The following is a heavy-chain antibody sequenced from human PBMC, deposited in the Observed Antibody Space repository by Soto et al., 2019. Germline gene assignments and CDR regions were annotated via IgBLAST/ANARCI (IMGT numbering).Heavy chain of an antibody. CDR1: DGSISSSSYF. CDR3: ARHGDDSTGYYYPFDS. D-gene: IGHD3-22*01. V-gene: IGHV4-39*01. J-gene: IGHJ4*02. CDR2: IYYSGST. Sequence: SATLSLTCTVSDGSISSSSYFWAWIRQPPGKVLEWIATIYYSGSTYYNPSLKSRVTMSVDTSKNQFSLKLSSVTAADTAVYYCARHGDDSTGYYYPFDSWGRGTLVTVSS.